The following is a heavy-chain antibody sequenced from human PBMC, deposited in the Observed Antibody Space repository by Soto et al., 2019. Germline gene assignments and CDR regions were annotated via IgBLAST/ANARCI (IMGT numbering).Heavy chain of an antibody. Sequence: GGSLRLSCAASGFTFSSYAMSWVRQAPGKGLEWVSAISGSGGSTHYADSVKGRFTISRDNSKNTLYLQMNSLRAEDTAVYYCAKVPRGYSYGYVDYWGQGTLVTVSS. CDR1: GFTFSSYA. CDR2: ISGSGGST. V-gene: IGHV3-23*01. CDR3: AKVPRGYSYGYVDY. D-gene: IGHD5-18*01. J-gene: IGHJ4*02.